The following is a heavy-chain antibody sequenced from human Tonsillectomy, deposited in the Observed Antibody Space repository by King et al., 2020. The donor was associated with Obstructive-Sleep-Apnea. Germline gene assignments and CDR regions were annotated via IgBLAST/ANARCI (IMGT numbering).Heavy chain of an antibody. CDR3: ARRYYGSGSYSPFDY. D-gene: IGHD3-10*01. V-gene: IGHV4-34*01. CDR1: GGSFSGYH. J-gene: IGHJ4*02. Sequence: VQLQQWGAGLLKPSETLSLTCAVYGGSFSGYHWSWIRQPPGKGLEWIGEINHSGSTNYNPSLKSRVTSLVDTSKNQSSLNLSPVTAAATAVYYCARRYYGSGSYSPFDYWGQGNLVTVSS. CDR2: INHSGST.